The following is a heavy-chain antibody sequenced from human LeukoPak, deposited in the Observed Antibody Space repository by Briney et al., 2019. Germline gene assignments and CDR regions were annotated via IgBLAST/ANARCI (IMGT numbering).Heavy chain of an antibody. CDR3: ARLTRLSTSPDRYYLDY. D-gene: IGHD6-6*01. CDR2: IYTSGVT. V-gene: IGHV4-4*09. J-gene: IGHJ4*02. Sequence: PSETLSLTCTVSGDSISSYCWSWIRQPPGKGLEWIGYIYTSGVTNYIPSLKGRVTISIDTSKNQFSLKLSSVTAADSAVYYCARLTRLSTSPDRYYLDYWGQGTLVTVSS. CDR1: GDSISSYC.